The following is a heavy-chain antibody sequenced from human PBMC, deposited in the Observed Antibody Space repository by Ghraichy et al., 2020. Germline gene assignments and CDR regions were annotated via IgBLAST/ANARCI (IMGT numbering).Heavy chain of an antibody. CDR3: ARSVRFRDAFDI. Sequence: SCTVSGGSISSYYWSWIRQPPGKGLEWIGYIYYSGSTNYNPSLKSRVTISVDTSKNQFSLKLSSVTAADTAVYYCARSVRFRDAFDIWGQGTMVTVSS. J-gene: IGHJ3*02. CDR2: IYYSGST. CDR1: GGSISSYY. D-gene: IGHD3-10*01. V-gene: IGHV4-59*01.